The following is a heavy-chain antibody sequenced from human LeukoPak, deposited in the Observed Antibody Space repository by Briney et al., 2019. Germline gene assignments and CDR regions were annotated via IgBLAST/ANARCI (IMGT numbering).Heavy chain of an antibody. CDR1: GGSISSGGYY. D-gene: IGHD3-22*01. V-gene: IGHV4-61*08. J-gene: IGHJ4*02. CDR3: ARQTLNYYDSSGYYSL. CDR2: IYYSGST. Sequence: PSETLSLTCTVSGGSISSGGYYWSWIRQPPGKGLEWIGYIYYSGSTNYNPSLKSRVTISVDTSKNQFSLKLSSVTAADTAVYYCARQTLNYYDSSGYYSLWGQGTLVTVSS.